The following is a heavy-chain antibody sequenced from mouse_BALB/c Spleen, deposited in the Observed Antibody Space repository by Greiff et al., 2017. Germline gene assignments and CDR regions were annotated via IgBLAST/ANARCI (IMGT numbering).Heavy chain of an antibody. D-gene: IGHD1-1*01. V-gene: IGHV1-9*01. CDR1: GYTFSSYW. Sequence: VKLHQSGAELMKPGASVKISCKATGYTFSSYWIEWVKQRPGHGLEWIGEILPGSGSTNYNEKFKGKATFTADTSSNTAYMQLSSLTSEDSAVYYCASLYYGSSPLYAMDYWGQGTSVTVSS. CDR2: ILPGSGST. CDR3: ASLYYGSSPLYAMDY. J-gene: IGHJ4*01.